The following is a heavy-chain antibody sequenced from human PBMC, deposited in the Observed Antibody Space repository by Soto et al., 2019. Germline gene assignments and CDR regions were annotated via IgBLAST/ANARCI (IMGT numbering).Heavy chain of an antibody. D-gene: IGHD3-22*01. CDR1: GFTFSSYA. CDR2: ISGSGGST. Sequence: GGSLRLSCAASGFTFSSYAMSWVRQAPGKGLEWVSAISGSGGSTYYADSVKGRFTISRDNSKNTLYLQVNSLRAEDTAVYYCAKVTEYYYDTRAYFDYWGQGTLVTVSS. CDR3: AKVTEYYYDTRAYFDY. J-gene: IGHJ4*02. V-gene: IGHV3-23*01.